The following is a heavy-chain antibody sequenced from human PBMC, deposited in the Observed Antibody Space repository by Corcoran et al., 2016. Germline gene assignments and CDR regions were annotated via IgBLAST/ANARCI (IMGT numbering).Heavy chain of an antibody. CDR2: INHSGST. CDR1: GGSFSGYY. V-gene: IGHV4-34*01. CDR3: ARVDVVVPAAIWAGVGYYGMDV. D-gene: IGHD2-2*02. Sequence: QVQLQQWGAGLLKPSETLSLTCAVYGGSFSGYYWSWIRQPPGKGLEWIGEINHSGSTNYNPSLKSRVTISLETSKNQFSLKLSAVTAADTSVYYCARVDVVVPAAIWAGVGYYGMDVWGQGTTVTVSS. J-gene: IGHJ6*02.